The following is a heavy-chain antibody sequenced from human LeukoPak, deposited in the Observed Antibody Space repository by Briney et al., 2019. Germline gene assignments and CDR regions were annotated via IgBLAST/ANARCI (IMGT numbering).Heavy chain of an antibody. CDR1: GFTFSSYG. J-gene: IGHJ5*01. D-gene: IGHD6-19*01. V-gene: IGHV3-30*18. CDR3: AKDLYFGAVAGFDS. CDR2: ISYDGSNK. Sequence: GGSLRLSCAASGFTFSSYGMHWVRQAPGKGLEWVSVISYDGSNKYYADAVKGRFTISKDNSKNTLDLQMNSRVADEAAGDYRAKDLYFGAVAGFDSSGPGTPVTASS.